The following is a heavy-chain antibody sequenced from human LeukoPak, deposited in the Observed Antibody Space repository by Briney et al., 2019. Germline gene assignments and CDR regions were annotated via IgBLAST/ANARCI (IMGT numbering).Heavy chain of an antibody. Sequence: GGSLRLSCAASGFSFSSYLMSWVRQAPGKGLEWVANIKQDGSEKYYVDSVKGRFSISRDNARNSLYLQMNSLRAEDTAVYYCAKDWEDQRLVNFYYYYGMDVWGQGTTVTVSS. CDR3: AKDWEDQRLVNFYYYYGMDV. CDR1: GFSFSSYL. CDR2: IKQDGSEK. D-gene: IGHD6-13*01. V-gene: IGHV3-7*01. J-gene: IGHJ6*01.